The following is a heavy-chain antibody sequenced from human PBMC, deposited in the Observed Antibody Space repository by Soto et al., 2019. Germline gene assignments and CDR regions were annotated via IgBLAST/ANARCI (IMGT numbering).Heavy chain of an antibody. CDR3: ARPYCDSTSCYTDWFDP. CDR2: VNPKIGNT. J-gene: IGHJ5*02. Sequence: QVQLVQSGAEVKKPGASVKVSCKASGYSFSTYDINWVRQAAGQGLEGIRWVNPKIGNTDYAQRFRGRVTMTSNTSISTDYMELSALTLEDTAVYYCARPYCDSTSCYTDWFDPWGQGTLVTVSS. V-gene: IGHV1-8*01. CDR1: GYSFSTYD. D-gene: IGHD2-2*02.